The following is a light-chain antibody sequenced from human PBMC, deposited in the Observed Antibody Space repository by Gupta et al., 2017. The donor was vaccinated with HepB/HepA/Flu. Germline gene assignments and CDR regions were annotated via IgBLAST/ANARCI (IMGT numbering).Light chain of an antibody. CDR1: SSDVGGYNY. J-gene: IGLJ3*02. Sequence: QSALTQPASVSGSPGQSITISCTGTSSDVGGYNYVSWYQQHPGKAPKLMIYDVSNRPSGVSNRFSGSKSGNTASLTISGLQAEDEADYYCSSYTSSSKTFGQGTK. V-gene: IGLV2-14*01. CDR3: SSYTSSSKT. CDR2: DVS.